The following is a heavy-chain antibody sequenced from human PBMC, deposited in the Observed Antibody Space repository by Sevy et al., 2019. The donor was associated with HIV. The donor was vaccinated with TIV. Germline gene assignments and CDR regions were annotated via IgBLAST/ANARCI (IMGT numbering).Heavy chain of an antibody. CDR1: EFTFSRYW. CDR2: IKKDGSEK. D-gene: IGHD2-2*01. CDR3: ARDCSSTSCLWGLDV. J-gene: IGHJ6*02. V-gene: IGHV3-7*03. Sequence: GGSLRLSCAASEFTFSRYWMSWVRQAPGKGLEWVANIKKDGSEKYYVDSVKGRFTISRDNAKNSLFLQMNSLRAEDTAVYYCARDCSSTSCLWGLDVWGQGTTVTVSS.